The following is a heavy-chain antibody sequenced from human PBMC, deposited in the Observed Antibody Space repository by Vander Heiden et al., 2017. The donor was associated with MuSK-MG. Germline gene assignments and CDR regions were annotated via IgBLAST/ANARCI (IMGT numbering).Heavy chain of an antibody. CDR2: ITDSGSNT. V-gene: IGHV3-23*01. Sequence: EVQLLESGGGLVQPGGSLRLSCAASGFPFSGFAMSWVRQAPGKGLEWVSAITDSGSNTHYPESVKGRFTISRDNSKATLYLQMDSLRDEDTAMYYCAKRYGSNWGHFDSWGQGTLVTVSS. CDR3: AKRYGSNWGHFDS. J-gene: IGHJ4*02. D-gene: IGHD6-13*01. CDR1: GFPFSGFA.